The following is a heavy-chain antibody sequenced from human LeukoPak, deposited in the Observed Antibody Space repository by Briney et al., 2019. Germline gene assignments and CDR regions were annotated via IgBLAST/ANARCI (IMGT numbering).Heavy chain of an antibody. J-gene: IGHJ4*02. Sequence: SVKVSCKASGGTFSSYAISWVRQAPGQGLEWMGRIIPILGIANYAQKFQGRVTITADKSTSTAYMELSSLRSEDTAVYYCARETGYYYDSNPFDYWGQGTLVTVSS. D-gene: IGHD3-22*01. CDR2: IIPILGIA. CDR3: ARETGYYYDSNPFDY. CDR1: GGTFSSYA. V-gene: IGHV1-69*04.